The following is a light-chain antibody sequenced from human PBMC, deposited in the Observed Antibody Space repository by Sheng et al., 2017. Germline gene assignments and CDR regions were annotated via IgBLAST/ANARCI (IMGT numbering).Light chain of an antibody. CDR3: QQYNNWPPRT. Sequence: EIVLTQSPVTLSVSPGERATLSCGASQSVSRNLACFQQKPGQAPRLLIYDASTRATGFPTRFSGSGSGTEFTLTISSVQSEDFAVYYCQQYNNWPPRTFGQGTKVEIK. CDR2: DAS. V-gene: IGKV3-15*01. J-gene: IGKJ1*01. CDR1: QSVSRN.